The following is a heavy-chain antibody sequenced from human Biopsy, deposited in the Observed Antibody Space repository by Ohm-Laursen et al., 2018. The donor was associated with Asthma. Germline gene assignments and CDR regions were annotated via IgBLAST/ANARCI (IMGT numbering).Heavy chain of an antibody. J-gene: IGHJ4*02. CDR2: INSDGSST. D-gene: IGHD3-3*01. CDR1: RFTFSSYW. CDR3: ARVSALYDFWSGYSLYDY. Sequence: SLRLSCAASRFTFSSYWMHWVRQAPGKGLMWVSRINSDGSSTTYADSVKGRFTISRDNAENTLYLRTNSLRAEDTAVYYCARVSALYDFWSGYSLYDYWGQGTLVTVSS. V-gene: IGHV3-74*01.